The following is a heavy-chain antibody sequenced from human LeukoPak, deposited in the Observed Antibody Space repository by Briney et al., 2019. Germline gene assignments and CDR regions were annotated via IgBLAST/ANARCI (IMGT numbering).Heavy chain of an antibody. J-gene: IGHJ4*02. CDR1: GFTFSSYW. Sequence: PGGSLRLSCAASGFTFSSYWMSWVRQAPGKGLEWVANIKQDGSEKYYVDSVKGRFTISRGNAKNSLYLQMNSLRAEDTAVYYCARDWGYCSGGSCSKSRGDYWGQGTLVTVSS. CDR2: IKQDGSEK. V-gene: IGHV3-7*01. CDR3: ARDWGYCSGGSCSKSRGDY. D-gene: IGHD2-15*01.